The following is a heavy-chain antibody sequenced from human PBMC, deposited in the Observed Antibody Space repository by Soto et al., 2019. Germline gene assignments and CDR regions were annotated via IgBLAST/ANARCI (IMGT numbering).Heavy chain of an antibody. CDR3: ARAGGYGSGSYYGNYYYYGMDV. J-gene: IGHJ6*02. Sequence: GGSLRLSCGASGFTFRSYAIHWGRQAPGKGLEWVAVISYDGSNKYYADSVKGRFTISRDNSKNTLYLQMNSLRAEDTAVYYCARAGGYGSGSYYGNYYYYGMDVWGQGTTVTVSS. D-gene: IGHD3-10*01. CDR1: GFTFRSYA. CDR2: ISYDGSNK. V-gene: IGHV3-30-3*01.